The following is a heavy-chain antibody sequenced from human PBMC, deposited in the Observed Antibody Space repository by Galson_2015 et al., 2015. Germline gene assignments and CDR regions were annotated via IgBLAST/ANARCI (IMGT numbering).Heavy chain of an antibody. D-gene: IGHD4-17*01. CDR3: ARSATTVMRY. CDR1: GGSINGYY. Sequence: ETLSLTCSVSGGSINGYYWTWIRQPPGKGLEWVGYIYFSGSTYYNPSLESRVAISVDTSKNQFSLKLTAVTAADTAVYYCARSATTVMRYWGQGTLVTVSS. CDR2: IYFSGST. J-gene: IGHJ4*02. V-gene: IGHV4-59*01.